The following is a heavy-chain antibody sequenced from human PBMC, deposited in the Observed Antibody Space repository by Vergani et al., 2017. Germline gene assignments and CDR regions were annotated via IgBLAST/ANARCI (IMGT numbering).Heavy chain of an antibody. CDR2: IYYSGST. CDR1: GGSICSYY. CDR3: ARGETRTDWFDP. J-gene: IGHJ5*02. D-gene: IGHD3/OR15-3a*01. V-gene: IGHV4-59*01. Sequence: QVQLQESGPGLVKPSETLSLTCTVSGGSICSYYWSWIRQPPGKGLEWIGYIYYSGSTNYNPSLKSRVTISVDTSKNQFSLKLSSVTAADTAVYYCARGETRTDWFDPWGQGTLVTVSS.